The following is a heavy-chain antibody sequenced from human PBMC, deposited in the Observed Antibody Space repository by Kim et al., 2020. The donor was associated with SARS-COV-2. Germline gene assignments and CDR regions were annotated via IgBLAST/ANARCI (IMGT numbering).Heavy chain of an antibody. Sequence: YYADTLTGRFTISRDNATNSLYLHMNSLTGEDTAVYYCTIDSSTTPGVYWGQGTLVTISS. CDR3: TIDSSTTPGVY. D-gene: IGHD4-17*01. J-gene: IGHJ4*02. V-gene: IGHV3-48*01.